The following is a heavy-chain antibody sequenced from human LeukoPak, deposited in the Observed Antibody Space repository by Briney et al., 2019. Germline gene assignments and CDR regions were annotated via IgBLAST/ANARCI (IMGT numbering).Heavy chain of an antibody. CDR3: ARDLVVVPAAMLDS. D-gene: IGHD2-2*01. Sequence: PGRSLRLSCAASGFIFSNHALHWVRQAPGKGLEWVAVISYDGSNKYYADSVKGRFTISRDNSKNTLYVQMNSLRAEDTAVYYCARDLVVVPAAMLDSWGQGTLVTVSS. V-gene: IGHV3-30-3*01. J-gene: IGHJ5*01. CDR2: ISYDGSNK. CDR1: GFIFSNHA.